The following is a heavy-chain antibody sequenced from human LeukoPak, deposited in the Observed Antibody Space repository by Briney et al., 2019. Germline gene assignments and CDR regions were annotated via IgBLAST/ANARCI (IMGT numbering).Heavy chain of an antibody. J-gene: IGHJ4*02. CDR3: ARDTLSGRATTPFDY. Sequence: GASVKVSCKATGFTFTSYGISWVRQAPGQGLEWMGRISAYNGNTNYAQKLQGRVTVTTDTSTSTAYMELRSLRSDDTAVYYCARDTLSGRATTPFDYWGQGTLVTVSS. D-gene: IGHD1-26*01. CDR2: ISAYNGNT. V-gene: IGHV1-18*01. CDR1: GFTFTSYG.